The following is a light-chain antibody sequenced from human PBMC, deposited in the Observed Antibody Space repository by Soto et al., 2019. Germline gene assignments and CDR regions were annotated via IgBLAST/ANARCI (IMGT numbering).Light chain of an antibody. CDR2: DAS. CDR1: QSISSW. J-gene: IGKJ2*01. CDR3: KQYNSYLYT. Sequence: DIQMTQSPSTLSASVGDRVTITCRASQSISSWLAWYQQKPGKAPKLLIYDASSLESGVPSRFSGSGSGTEFTLTISSLQPDYFATYYCKQYNSYLYTFGQGTKVDIK. V-gene: IGKV1-5*01.